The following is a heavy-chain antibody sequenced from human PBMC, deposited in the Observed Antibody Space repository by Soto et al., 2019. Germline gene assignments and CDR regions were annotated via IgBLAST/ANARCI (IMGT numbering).Heavy chain of an antibody. CDR3: ATHDGPAAAGLVLDF. CDR2: IKQDENGK. D-gene: IGHD6-13*01. Sequence: EVQLVESGGGLVQLGGSLRLSCEASGFTFSSRWMTWVRQGPGKGLEWVANIKQDENGKDYVDSVKGRFTISRDNAKNSLYLQMNSLRAEDTAVYYCATHDGPAAAGLVLDFWGQGTLVTVSS. V-gene: IGHV3-7*02. CDR1: GFTFSSRW. J-gene: IGHJ4*02.